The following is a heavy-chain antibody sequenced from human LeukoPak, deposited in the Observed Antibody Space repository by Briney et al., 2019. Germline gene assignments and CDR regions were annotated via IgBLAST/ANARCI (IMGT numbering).Heavy chain of an antibody. J-gene: IGHJ6*03. CDR1: GGSISSYY. CDR2: IYYSGST. D-gene: IGHD6-13*01. V-gene: IGHV4-59*01. Sequence: PSETLSLTCTVSGGSISSYYWSWIRQPPGKGLEWIGYIYYSGSTNYNPSLKSRVTISADTSKNQFSLKLSSVTAADTAVYYCAVCLDSSSVSVYYYMDVWGKGTTVTVSS. CDR3: AVCLDSSSVSVYYYMDV.